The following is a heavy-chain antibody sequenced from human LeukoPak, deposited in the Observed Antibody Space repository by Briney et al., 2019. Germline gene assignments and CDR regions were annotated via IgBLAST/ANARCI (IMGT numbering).Heavy chain of an antibody. D-gene: IGHD4-17*01. J-gene: IGHJ6*02. CDR2: ISYDGSNK. CDR1: GFTFSSYA. V-gene: IGHV3-30-3*01. Sequence: GRSLRLSCAASGFTFSSYAMHWVRQAPGKGLEWVAVISYDGSNKYYADSVKGRFTISRDNSKNTLYLQMNSLRAEDTAVYYCARDMTTVTTFYYYYYGMDVWGQGTTVTVSS. CDR3: ARDMTTVTTFYYYYYGMDV.